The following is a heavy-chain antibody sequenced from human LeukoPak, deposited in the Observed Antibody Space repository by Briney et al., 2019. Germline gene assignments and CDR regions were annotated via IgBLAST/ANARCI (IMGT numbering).Heavy chain of an antibody. D-gene: IGHD5-24*01. V-gene: IGHV3-7*04. CDR1: GFPFSSYW. J-gene: IGHJ4*02. CDR3: TRVGYIDEGIDY. CDR2: IKQDGSKK. Sequence: GVSLRLSCVASGFPFSSYWMKWVGRAPGKGLEWVANIKQDGSKKSYVDSVKGRFTISRGNAKNSLYLQMNSLRAEDTAIYYCTRVGYIDEGIDYWGQGTLVTVSS.